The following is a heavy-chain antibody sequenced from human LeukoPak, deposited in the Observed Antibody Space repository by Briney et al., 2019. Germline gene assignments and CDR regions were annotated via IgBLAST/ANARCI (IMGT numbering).Heavy chain of an antibody. CDR2: IYTSGST. Sequence: SETLSLTCTVSGGSISSGSYYWSWIRQPAGKGLEWIGRIYTSGSTNYNPSLKSRVTISADTSKNQLSLKLSSVTAADTAVYYCARTGGPTYKGSWFIWGQGTMVTVSS. D-gene: IGHD6-13*01. J-gene: IGHJ3*02. CDR1: GGSISSGSYY. CDR3: ARTGGPTYKGSWFI. V-gene: IGHV4-61*02.